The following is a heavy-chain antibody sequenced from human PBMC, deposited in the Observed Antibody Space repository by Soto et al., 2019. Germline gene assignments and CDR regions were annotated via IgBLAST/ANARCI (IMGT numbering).Heavy chain of an antibody. D-gene: IGHD3-10*01. V-gene: IGHV4-34*01. CDR3: ARDLRGGWFDP. J-gene: IGHJ5*02. Sequence: SETLSLTCAVYGGSFSGYYWSWIRQPPGKVLEWIWESNHNGTTKYNPSFTSRVTISLDTSNYQFSLKLPSVTSADTAVYYCARDLRGGWFDPWGQGALVTVSS. CDR2: SNHNGTT. CDR1: GGSFSGYY.